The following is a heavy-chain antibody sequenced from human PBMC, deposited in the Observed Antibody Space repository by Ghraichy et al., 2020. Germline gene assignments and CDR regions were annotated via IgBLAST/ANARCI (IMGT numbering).Heavy chain of an antibody. Sequence: GGSLRLSCVASGFSLSTYSMNWVRQSPGKGLECVSYITSSSRTISYADSVKGRFTISRDNAKNSLYLQMNSLRDDDTAVYYCARGSTVVRFYSYDGMDVWGQGTPVTVSS. CDR3: ARGSTVVRFYSYDGMDV. D-gene: IGHD4-23*01. CDR1: GFSLSTYS. V-gene: IGHV3-48*02. J-gene: IGHJ6*02. CDR2: ITSSSRTI.